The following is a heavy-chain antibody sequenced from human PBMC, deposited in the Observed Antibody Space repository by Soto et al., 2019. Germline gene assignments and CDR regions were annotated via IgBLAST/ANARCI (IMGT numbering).Heavy chain of an antibody. J-gene: IGHJ4*02. Sequence: QVQLVESGGGVVQPGRSLRLSCAASGFTFSSYAMHWVRQAPGKGLEWVAVISYDGSNKYYADSVKGRFTISRDNSKNTLYLQMNSLRAEDTAVYYWARGVGWDPLDYWGQGTLVTVSS. V-gene: IGHV3-30-3*01. CDR1: GFTFSSYA. CDR3: ARGVGWDPLDY. CDR2: ISYDGSNK. D-gene: IGHD1-26*01.